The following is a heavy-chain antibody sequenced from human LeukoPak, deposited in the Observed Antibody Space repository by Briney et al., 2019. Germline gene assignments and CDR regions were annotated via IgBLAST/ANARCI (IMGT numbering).Heavy chain of an antibody. CDR2: ISPGSGSR. D-gene: IGHD2-8*01. J-gene: IGHJ4*02. V-gene: IGHV1-46*01. CDR1: GYTFTSHY. Sequence: GASVKVSCKASGYTFTSHYMHWVRQAPGQGLEWMGMISPGSGSRTYTQKFQGRVTMTRDMSTSTVYMELRSLRSGDTAVYFCARDVNAQYYFDYWGQGTLVTVSS. CDR3: ARDVNAQYYFDY.